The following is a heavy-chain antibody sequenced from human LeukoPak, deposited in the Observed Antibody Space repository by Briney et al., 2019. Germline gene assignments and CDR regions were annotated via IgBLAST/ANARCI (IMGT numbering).Heavy chain of an antibody. V-gene: IGHV3-64*01. CDR2: ISSNGGST. Sequence: PGGSLRLSCAASGFTFSSYAMHWVRQAPGKGLEYVSAISSNGGSTYYANSVKGRFTISRDNSKNTLYLQMGSLRAEDMAVYYCAGGGPYYYDSSGSYYWSQGTLVTVSS. CDR3: AGGGPYYYDSSGSYY. D-gene: IGHD3-22*01. CDR1: GFTFSSYA. J-gene: IGHJ4*02.